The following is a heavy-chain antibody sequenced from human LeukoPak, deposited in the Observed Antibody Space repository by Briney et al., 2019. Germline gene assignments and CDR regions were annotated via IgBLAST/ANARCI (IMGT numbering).Heavy chain of an antibody. CDR1: GFTFSSYS. CDR2: ISSSSSTI. V-gene: IGHV3-48*01. CDR3: ARGPDRFDP. J-gene: IGHJ5*02. Sequence: GGSLRLSCAASGFTFSSYSMNWVRQAPGKGLEWVSYISSSSSTIYYADSVKGRFTISRDNAKNSLYLQMNSLRAEDTAVYYCARGPDRFDPWGQGTLVTVSS.